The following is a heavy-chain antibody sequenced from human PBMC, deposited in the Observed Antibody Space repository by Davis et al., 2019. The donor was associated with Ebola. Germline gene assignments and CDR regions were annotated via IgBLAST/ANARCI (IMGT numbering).Heavy chain of an antibody. CDR3: AKSPAYCRGDCYSTFEY. J-gene: IGHJ4*02. CDR1: GFTFSSYA. Sequence: GESLKISCAASGFTFSSYAMSWVRQAPGKGLEWVSAISGSGGGTYYADSVKGRFTISRDNSKNTLYLQMNSLRAEDTAIYYCAKSPAYCRGDCYSTFEYWGQGTLVTVSS. V-gene: IGHV3-23*01. CDR2: ISGSGGGT. D-gene: IGHD2-21*01.